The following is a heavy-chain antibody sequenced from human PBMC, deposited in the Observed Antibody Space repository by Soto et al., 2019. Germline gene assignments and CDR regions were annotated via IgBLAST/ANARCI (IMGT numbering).Heavy chain of an antibody. J-gene: IGHJ4*02. CDR2: VSGYNYNT. V-gene: IGHV1-18*01. CDR3: VRATYFSDSSGYTRCFDY. Sequence: ASVKVSCKASGYSFRSYGINWVRQAPGQGLEWIGWVSGYNYNTKYAQKLQGRITVTTDTSTNTAYMELRSLRSDDTAVYYCVRATYFSDSSGYTRCFDYWGQGTLVTVSS. CDR1: GYSFRSYG. D-gene: IGHD3-22*01.